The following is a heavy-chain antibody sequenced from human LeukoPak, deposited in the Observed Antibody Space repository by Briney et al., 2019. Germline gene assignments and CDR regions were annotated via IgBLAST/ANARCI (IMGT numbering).Heavy chain of an antibody. CDR1: GGSISSYY. V-gene: IGHV4-59*01. CDR3: ARDHRYSSGWGNYYYYGMDV. Sequence: SETLSLTCTVSGGSISSYYWSWIRQPPGKGLEWIGYIYYSGSTNYNPSLKSRVTISVDTSKNQFSLKLSSVTAADTAVYYCARDHRYSSGWGNYYYYGMDVWGQGTTVTVSS. D-gene: IGHD6-19*01. CDR2: IYYSGST. J-gene: IGHJ6*02.